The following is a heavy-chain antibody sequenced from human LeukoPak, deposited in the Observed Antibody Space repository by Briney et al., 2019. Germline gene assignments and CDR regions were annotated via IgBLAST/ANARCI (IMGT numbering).Heavy chain of an antibody. V-gene: IGHV3-33*01. Sequence: PGRSLRLSCAASGFTFSSYGIHWVRQAPGKGLEWVALIWYDGSNKYYADSVKGRFTISRDNSNNTLYLQMNSLRVEDTAVYHCVRGSGAYYDYWGQGTLVTVSS. CDR1: GFTFSSYG. CDR2: IWYDGSNK. CDR3: VRGSGAYYDY. D-gene: IGHD1-26*01. J-gene: IGHJ4*02.